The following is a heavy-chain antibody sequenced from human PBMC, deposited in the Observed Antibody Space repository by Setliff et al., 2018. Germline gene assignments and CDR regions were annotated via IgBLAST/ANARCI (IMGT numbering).Heavy chain of an antibody. D-gene: IGHD7-27*01. V-gene: IGHV5-51*01. Sequence: GESLKISCKGSGYIFTNYWIGWVRQMPGKGLEWMGIIFPTDSDTRYSPSFRGQVTISADKSISTAYLQWSSLKASDTAIYYCARVGIKGGYYFDYWGQGTLVTVSS. CDR2: IFPTDSDT. CDR1: GYIFTNYW. J-gene: IGHJ4*02. CDR3: ARVGIKGGYYFDY.